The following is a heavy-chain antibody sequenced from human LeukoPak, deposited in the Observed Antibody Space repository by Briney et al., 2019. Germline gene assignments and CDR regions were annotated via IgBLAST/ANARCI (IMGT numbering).Heavy chain of an antibody. CDR2: IIPIFGTA. Sequence: ASVKVSCKASGGTFSSYAISWVRQAPGQGLEWTGGIIPIFGTANYAQKFQGRVTITADESTSTAYMELSSLRSEDTAVYYCARDYYGSGSYYKPFDYWGQGTLVTVSS. D-gene: IGHD3-10*01. V-gene: IGHV1-69*01. J-gene: IGHJ4*02. CDR3: ARDYYGSGSYYKPFDY. CDR1: GGTFSSYA.